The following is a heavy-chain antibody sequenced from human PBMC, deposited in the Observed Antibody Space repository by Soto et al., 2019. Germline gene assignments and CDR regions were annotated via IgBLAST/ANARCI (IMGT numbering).Heavy chain of an antibody. CDR1: GFTFSTYA. CDR2: ITGSGGST. J-gene: IGHJ5*02. V-gene: IGHV3-23*01. Sequence: RLSCAASGFTFSTYAMIWVRQAPGKGLEWVSVITGSGGSTYYADSVKGRFTISRDSSKNTVYLQVNSLRAEDTAVYFCARDYSVSGSYAPWFDPRGQGTLVTVSS. CDR3: ARDYSVSGSYAPWFDP. D-gene: IGHD3-10*01.